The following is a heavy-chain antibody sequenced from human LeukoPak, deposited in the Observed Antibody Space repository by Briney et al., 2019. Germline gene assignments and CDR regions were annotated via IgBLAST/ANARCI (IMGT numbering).Heavy chain of an antibody. J-gene: IGHJ4*02. CDR3: AREKSSGWYGGDFDY. CDR2: IFYSGST. V-gene: IGHV4-59*01. CDR1: GGPISSYY. Sequence: SETLSLTCTVSGGPISSYYWSWIRQPPGKALEWIGYIFYSGSTNYNPSLKSRVTISVDTSKSQFSLNLSSVTAADTAVYYWAREKSSGWYGGDFDYWGQGTLVTVSS. D-gene: IGHD6-19*01.